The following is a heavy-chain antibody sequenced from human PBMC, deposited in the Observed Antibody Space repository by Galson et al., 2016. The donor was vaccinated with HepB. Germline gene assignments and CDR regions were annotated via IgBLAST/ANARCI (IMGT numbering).Heavy chain of an antibody. J-gene: IGHJ4*02. Sequence: SPRLSCAASGFTFSSFAMYWVRQAPGKGLEWVALISYDGRNKFYADSVKGRFTISRENSNNTLYLQLNSLGIEDTAVYHCAKDWGTIAAVSIATPGVDFWGQGTLVTVSS. CDR1: GFTFSSFA. V-gene: IGHV3-30*04. CDR2: ISYDGRNK. D-gene: IGHD3-16*01. CDR3: AKDWGTIAAVSIATPGVDF.